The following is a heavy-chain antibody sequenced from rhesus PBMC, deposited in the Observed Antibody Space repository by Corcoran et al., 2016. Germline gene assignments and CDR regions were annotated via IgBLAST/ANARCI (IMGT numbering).Heavy chain of an antibody. Sequence: GGGLVQPGGSLKLSCAASGFTFSSYGMSWVRQPPGKGLEWVSAIYSGGGSTYYADSVKGRFTISRDNSKNTLSLQMNSLRAEDTAVYYCAKAALYYYGSGYYIDYWGQGVLVTVSS. J-gene: IGHJ4*01. D-gene: IGHD3-28*01. V-gene: IGHV3S5*01. CDR2: IYSGGGST. CDR3: AKAALYYYGSGYYIDY. CDR1: GFTFSSYG.